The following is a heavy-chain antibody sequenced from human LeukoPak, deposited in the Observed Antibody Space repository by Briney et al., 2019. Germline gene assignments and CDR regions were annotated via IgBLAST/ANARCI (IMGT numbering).Heavy chain of an antibody. D-gene: IGHD3-3*01. Sequence: GGSLRLSCTTSGFTFGDYLMSWVRQAPGKGPEWVGFIRSKAYGGTTEYAASVKGRFTISRDDSKSIAYLQVSSLKTEDTAVYYCTRVGRYGTYYDFWTGPLDYWGQGTLVTVSS. CDR3: TRVGRYGTYYDFWTGPLDY. CDR2: IRSKAYGGTT. V-gene: IGHV3-49*04. J-gene: IGHJ4*02. CDR1: GFTFGDYL.